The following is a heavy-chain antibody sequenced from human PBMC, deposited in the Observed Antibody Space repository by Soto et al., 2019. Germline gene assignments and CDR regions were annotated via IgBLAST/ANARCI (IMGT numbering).Heavy chain of an antibody. CDR1: GFTFSSYG. CDR3: ARDRGVRGVIFAYYFDY. CDR2: IWYDGSNK. J-gene: IGHJ4*02. D-gene: IGHD3-10*01. V-gene: IGHV3-33*01. Sequence: GGSLRLSCAASGFTFSSYGMHWVRQAPGKGLEWVAVIWYDGSNKYYADSVKGRFTISRDNSKNTLYLQMNSLRAEDTAVYYCARDRGVRGVIFAYYFDYWGQGTLVTVSS.